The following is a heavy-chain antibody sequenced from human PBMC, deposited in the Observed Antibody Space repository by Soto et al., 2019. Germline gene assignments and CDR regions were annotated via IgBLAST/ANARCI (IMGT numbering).Heavy chain of an antibody. V-gene: IGHV1-69*01. D-gene: IGHD3-3*01. CDR3: SRGPRTSRGVDVPYYFDC. J-gene: IGHJ4*02. Sequence: QVQLVQSGAEVKKPGSSVKISCMASGDTFRSYAIGWVRQAPGQGLEWMGGLIPMFGTPTYAPSFQGRLTLTSDAPANTAYMELSSLRSVDTALYFCSRGPRTSRGVDVPYYFDCWGQGTLVAVSS. CDR2: LIPMFGTP. CDR1: GDTFRSYA.